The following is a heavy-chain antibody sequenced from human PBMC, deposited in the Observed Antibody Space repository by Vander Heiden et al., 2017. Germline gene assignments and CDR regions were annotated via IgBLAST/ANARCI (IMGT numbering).Heavy chain of an antibody. CDR2: IYYIGST. Sequence: QVQLQESGPGLVKPSETLSLTCTVSGGSISSYYWSWIRQPPGKGLEWIGYIYYIGSTNYNPALKSRVTISVDTSKNQFSLKVRSVTAADTAVYYCARGRNGALNWFDPWGQGTMVTVSS. CDR1: GGSISSYY. V-gene: IGHV4-59*01. CDR3: ARGRNGALNWFDP. D-gene: IGHD2-8*01. J-gene: IGHJ5*02.